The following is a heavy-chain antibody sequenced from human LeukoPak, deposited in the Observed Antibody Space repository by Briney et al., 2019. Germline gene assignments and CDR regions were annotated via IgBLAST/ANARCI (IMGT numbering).Heavy chain of an antibody. Sequence: ASVKVSCKASGYTFTSYFMHWVRQAPGQGLEWMGIINPSGGSTGYAQKFQGRVTMTRDTSTSTVYMELSSLRSEDTAVYYCARDPYDSSGSYLERYGMDVWGQGTTVTVSS. CDR1: GYTFTSYF. D-gene: IGHD3-22*01. J-gene: IGHJ6*02. V-gene: IGHV1-46*01. CDR3: ARDPYDSSGSYLERYGMDV. CDR2: INPSGGST.